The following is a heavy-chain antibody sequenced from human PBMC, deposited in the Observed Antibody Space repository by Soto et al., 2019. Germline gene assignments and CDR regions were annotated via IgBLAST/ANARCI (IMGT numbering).Heavy chain of an antibody. CDR3: ARHGPIAAAGTVCDY. CDR1: GGYISNYY. Sequence: VQLQESGPGLVKPSDTLSLTCTVSGGYISNYYWSWIRQPPGKGLEWIGYIYYSGSTRYNPSLKSRVTISVATSKNQFSLKLSSVTAADTAVYYCARHGPIAAAGTVCDYWGRGTLVTVSS. J-gene: IGHJ4*02. CDR2: IYYSGST. D-gene: IGHD6-13*01. V-gene: IGHV4-59*08.